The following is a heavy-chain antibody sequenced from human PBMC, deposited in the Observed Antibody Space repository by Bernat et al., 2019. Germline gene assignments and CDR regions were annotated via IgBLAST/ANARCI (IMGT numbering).Heavy chain of an antibody. CDR3: ARHGDGFDY. V-gene: IGHV3-74*01. Sequence: EVQLVESGGGLVQPGGSLRLSCVASGFYLSGYWMHWIRQVPGKGLVWVSGINTDGTITYYADSVKGRFTISRDHAKNTMSLQMNTLSAEDTAMYYCARHGDGFDYWGQGTLVTVSS. CDR1: GFYLSGYW. D-gene: IGHD5-24*01. J-gene: IGHJ4*02. CDR2: INTDGTIT.